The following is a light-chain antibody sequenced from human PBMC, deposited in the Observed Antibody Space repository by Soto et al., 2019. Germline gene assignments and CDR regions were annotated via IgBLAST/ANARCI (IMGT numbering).Light chain of an antibody. CDR1: SSDDGGYNY. CDR3: SSYTSSSTLDVV. CDR2: EVS. V-gene: IGLV2-14*01. Sequence: QSVLTQPASVSGSPGQSITISCTGTSSDDGGYNYVSWYQQHPGKAPKLMIYEVSNRPSGVSNRFSGSKSGNTASLTISGLQAEDEADYYCSSYTSSSTLDVVFGGGTKVTVL. J-gene: IGLJ2*01.